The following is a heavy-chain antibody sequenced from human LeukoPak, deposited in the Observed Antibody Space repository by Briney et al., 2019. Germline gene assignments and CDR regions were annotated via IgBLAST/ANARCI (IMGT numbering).Heavy chain of an antibody. Sequence: GGSLRLSCAASGFTFSGSAMHWVRQASGKGLEWVGRIRSKANSYATAYAASVKGRFTISRDDSKNTAYLQMNSLKTEDTAVYYCTRHDGDPPYHFDYWGQGTLVTVSS. CDR2: IRSKANSYAT. CDR3: TRHDGDPPYHFDY. J-gene: IGHJ4*02. CDR1: GFTFSGSA. V-gene: IGHV3-73*01. D-gene: IGHD4-17*01.